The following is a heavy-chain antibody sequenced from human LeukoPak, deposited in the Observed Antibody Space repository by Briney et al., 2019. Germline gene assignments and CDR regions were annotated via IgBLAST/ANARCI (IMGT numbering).Heavy chain of an antibody. CDR2: ISSSGSTI. Sequence: GGSLRLSCVGSGFTSIAYALTWARQAPGKGLEWVSYISSSGSTIYYADSVKGRLTISRDNAKNSLYLQLSSLRDEDTAVYYCARDCRLNCARQPGFDSWGQGTLVTVSS. CDR1: GFTSIAYA. V-gene: IGHV3-48*02. CDR3: ARDCRLNCARQPGFDS. D-gene: IGHD1-1*01. J-gene: IGHJ5*01.